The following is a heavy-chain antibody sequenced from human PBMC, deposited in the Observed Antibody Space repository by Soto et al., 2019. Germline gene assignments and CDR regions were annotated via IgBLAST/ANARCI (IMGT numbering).Heavy chain of an antibody. Sequence: GESLKISCKGSGYSVTSYWIGWVRQMPGKGLEWMGIIYPGDSDTRYSPSFQGQVTISADKSISTAYLQWSSLKASDTAMYYCPRTTYYNDSSGYYYEDDWGQGTLVTV. CDR1: GYSVTSYW. J-gene: IGHJ4*02. D-gene: IGHD3-22*01. V-gene: IGHV5-51*01. CDR2: IYPGDSDT. CDR3: PRTTYYNDSSGYYYEDD.